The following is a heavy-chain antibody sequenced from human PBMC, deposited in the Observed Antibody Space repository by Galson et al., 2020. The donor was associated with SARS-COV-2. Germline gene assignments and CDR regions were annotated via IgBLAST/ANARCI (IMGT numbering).Heavy chain of an antibody. V-gene: IGHV4-59*01. Sequence: SETLSLTCTVSGGSISSYYWSWIRQPPGKGLEWIGYIYYSGSTNYNPSLKSRVTISVDTSKNQFSLKLSSVTAADTAVYYCASQLQRGDYYYGMDVWGQGTTVTVSS. CDR2: IYYSGST. J-gene: IGHJ6*02. D-gene: IGHD4-4*01. CDR1: GGSISSYY. CDR3: ASQLQRGDYYYGMDV.